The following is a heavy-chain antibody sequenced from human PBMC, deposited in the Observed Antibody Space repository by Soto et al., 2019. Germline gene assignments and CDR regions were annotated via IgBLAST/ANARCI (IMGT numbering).Heavy chain of an antibody. V-gene: IGHV3-73*01. J-gene: IGHJ3*02. CDR3: TRRTVGATRNDAFDI. CDR1: GFTFSGSA. CDR2: IRSKANSYAT. Sequence: GGSLRLSCAASGFTFSGSAMHWVRQASGKGLEWVGRIRSKANSYATAYAASVKGRFTISRDDSKNTAYLQMNSLKTEDTAVYYCTRRTVGATRNDAFDIWRQGTMVTVSS. D-gene: IGHD1-26*01.